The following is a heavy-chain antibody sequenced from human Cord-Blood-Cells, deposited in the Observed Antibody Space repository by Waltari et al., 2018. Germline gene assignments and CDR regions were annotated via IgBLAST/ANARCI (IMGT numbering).Heavy chain of an antibody. CDR2: IKKDGSGK. J-gene: IGHJ3*02. CDR3: ARDYSQLGDACDI. CDR1: GFTFSSYW. V-gene: IGHV3-7*01. Sequence: EVQLVESGGGLVQPGGSLRLSCAASGFTFSSYWMSWVRQAPGKGLGWVANIKKDGSGKYYVDSVKGLFTISRDNAKNSLYLQMNSLRAEDTAVYYCARDYSQLGDACDIWGQGTMVTVSS. D-gene: IGHD6-13*01.